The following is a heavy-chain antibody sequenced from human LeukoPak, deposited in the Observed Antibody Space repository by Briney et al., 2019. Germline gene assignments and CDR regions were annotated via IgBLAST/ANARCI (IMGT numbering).Heavy chain of an antibody. Sequence: SETLSLTCTVSGGSISGSSYYWSWIRQPAGKGLEWIGRIYTSGSTNYNPSLESRVTISLDTSKNQFSLKMNSVTAADTAVYYCARVIWFGAVFDYWGRGTLVTVSS. CDR3: ARVIWFGAVFDY. V-gene: IGHV4-61*02. CDR1: GGSISGSSYY. J-gene: IGHJ4*02. D-gene: IGHD3-10*01. CDR2: IYTSGST.